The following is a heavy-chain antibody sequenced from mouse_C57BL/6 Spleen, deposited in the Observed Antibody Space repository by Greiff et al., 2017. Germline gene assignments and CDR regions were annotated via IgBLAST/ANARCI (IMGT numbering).Heavy chain of an antibody. CDR3: ARLLYPFYAMDY. J-gene: IGHJ4*01. CDR2: ISYDGSN. CDR1: GYSITSGYY. Sequence: EVQLQQSGPGLVKPSQSLSLTCSVTGYSITSGYYWNWIRQFPGNKLEWMGYISYDGSNNYNPSLKNRISITRDTSKNQFFLKLNSVTTEDTATYYCARLLYPFYAMDYWGQGTSVTVSS. V-gene: IGHV3-6*01. D-gene: IGHD1-1*01.